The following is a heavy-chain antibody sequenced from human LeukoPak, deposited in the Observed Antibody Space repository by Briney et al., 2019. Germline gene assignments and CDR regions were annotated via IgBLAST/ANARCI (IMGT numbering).Heavy chain of an antibody. CDR1: GFTFSSYA. D-gene: IGHD3-16*01. Sequence: GGSLRLSCSASGFTFSSYAMHWVRQAPGKGLEYVSAISSKGGSTYYADSVKGRFTISRDNSKNTLYLQMSSLRAEDTAVYYCVKGPWGSDYELSDKYYFDYWGQGTLVTVSS. CDR3: VKGPWGSDYELSDKYYFDY. J-gene: IGHJ4*02. V-gene: IGHV3-64D*09. CDR2: ISSKGGST.